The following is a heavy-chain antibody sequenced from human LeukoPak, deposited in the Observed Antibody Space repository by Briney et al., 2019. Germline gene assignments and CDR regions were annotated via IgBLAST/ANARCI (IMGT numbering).Heavy chain of an antibody. CDR1: GYTFTSYA. V-gene: IGHV1-3*03. CDR3: ARDRGVHIVVVPAARRDWFDP. Sequence: ASVKVSCKASGYTFTSYAMHWVRQAPGQRLEWMGWINAGNGNTKYSQEFQGRVTITRDTSASTAYMELSSLRSEDTAVYYCARDRGVHIVVVPAARRDWFDPWGQGTLVTVSS. J-gene: IGHJ5*02. D-gene: IGHD2-2*01. CDR2: INAGNGNT.